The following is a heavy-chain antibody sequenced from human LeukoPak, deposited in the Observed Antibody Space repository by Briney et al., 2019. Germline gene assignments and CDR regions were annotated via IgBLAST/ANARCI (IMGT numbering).Heavy chain of an antibody. CDR3: ARDYYDSSGYPLNWFDP. D-gene: IGHD3-22*01. J-gene: IGHJ5*02. CDR1: GYTFTGYF. CDR2: INPDSGDT. V-gene: IGHV1-2*02. Sequence: ASVKVSCKASGYTFTGYFMHWVRQAPGQGLEWMGWINPDSGDTNYAQKFQGRVTMTRDTSISTVYMELSRLRSDDTAVYYCARDYYDSSGYPLNWFDPWGQGTLVTVSS.